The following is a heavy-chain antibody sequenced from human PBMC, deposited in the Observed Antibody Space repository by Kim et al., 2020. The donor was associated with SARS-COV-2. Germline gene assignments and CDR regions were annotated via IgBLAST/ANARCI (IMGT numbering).Heavy chain of an antibody. J-gene: IGHJ4*02. D-gene: IGHD6-13*01. CDR3: ARLGSSSWHFDY. Sequence: KSYGDPGKGRFTTSSDNAKNSCYLQMNSLRAEDTAVYYCARLGSSSWHFDYWGQGTLVTVSS. CDR2: K. V-gene: IGHV3-7*04.